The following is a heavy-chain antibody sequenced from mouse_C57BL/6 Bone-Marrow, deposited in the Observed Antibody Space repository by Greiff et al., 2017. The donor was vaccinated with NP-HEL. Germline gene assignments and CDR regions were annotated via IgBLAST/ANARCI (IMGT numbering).Heavy chain of an antibody. D-gene: IGHD1-1*01. V-gene: IGHV1-72*01. J-gene: IGHJ4*01. CDR1: GYTFTSYW. CDR2: IDPNSGGT. Sequence: VQLQQPGAELVKPGASVKLSCKASGYTFTSYWMHWVKQRPGRGLEWIGRIDPNSGGTKYNEKFKSKATLTVDKPSSTAYMQLSSLTSEDSAVYYCAKSLYYGSSYYAMDYWGQGTSVTVSS. CDR3: AKSLYYGSSYYAMDY.